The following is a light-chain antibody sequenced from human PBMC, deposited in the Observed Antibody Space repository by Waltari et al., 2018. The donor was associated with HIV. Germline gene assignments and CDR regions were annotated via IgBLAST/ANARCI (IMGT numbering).Light chain of an antibody. Sequence: DIVMTQSPDSLAVSLGERATPTCQSSQSVFYNGYNYLAWYQQRPGQPPKLLIYWASTRESGVPDRFSGTGSGTNFTLTINNLQPEDVAVYYCQQYYATLLTFGGGTKVEIK. CDR1: QSVFYNGYNY. V-gene: IGKV4-1*01. CDR3: QQYYATLLT. J-gene: IGKJ4*01. CDR2: WAS.